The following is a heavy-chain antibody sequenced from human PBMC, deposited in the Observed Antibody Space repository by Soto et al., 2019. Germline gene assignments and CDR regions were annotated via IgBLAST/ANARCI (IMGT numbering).Heavy chain of an antibody. V-gene: IGHV3-48*01. CDR2: ISSSSSTI. J-gene: IGHJ4*02. CDR1: GFTFSSYS. Sequence: EVQLVESGGGLVQPGGSLRRSCAASGFTFSSYSMNWVRQAPGKGLEWVSYISSSSSTIYYADSVKGRFTISRDNAKNPLYLQMNSLRAEDTAVYYCARDGHCSSTSCYYFDYWGQGTLVTVSS. CDR3: ARDGHCSSTSCYYFDY. D-gene: IGHD2-2*03.